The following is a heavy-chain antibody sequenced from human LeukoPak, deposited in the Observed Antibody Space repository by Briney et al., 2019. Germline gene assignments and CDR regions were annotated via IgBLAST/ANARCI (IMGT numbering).Heavy chain of an antibody. J-gene: IGHJ5*02. CDR2: IWYDGSNK. V-gene: IGHV3-33*01. CDR3: ARGSQSTYWFDP. Sequence: PGRSLRLSCAASGFTFSSYGMHWVRQAPGKGLEWVAVIWYDGSNKYYADSVKGRFTISRDNSKNTLYLQMNSLRAEDTAVYYCARGSQSTYWFDPWGQGTLVTVSS. CDR1: GFTFSSYG.